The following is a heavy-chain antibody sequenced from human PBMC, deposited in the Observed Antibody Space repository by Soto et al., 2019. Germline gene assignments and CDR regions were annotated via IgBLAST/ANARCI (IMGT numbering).Heavy chain of an antibody. D-gene: IGHD5-18*01. CDR2: ISSDGSRT. CDR3: ARVYSSLSSYDY. Sequence: EVQLVESGGGLVQPGGSLRLSCAASGFTFSTFWMHWVRQAPGKGLVWVSRISSDGSRTSYADSVKGRFTISRDNAKNTLYLQMNSLRAEDTAIYYCARVYSSLSSYDYWGHGTLVTVSS. CDR1: GFTFSTFW. V-gene: IGHV3-74*01. J-gene: IGHJ4*01.